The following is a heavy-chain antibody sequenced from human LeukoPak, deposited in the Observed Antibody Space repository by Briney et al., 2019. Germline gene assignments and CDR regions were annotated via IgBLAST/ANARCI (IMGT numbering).Heavy chain of an antibody. CDR2: IIPIFGTA. CDR3: ARGITMVRGAKTEYYYYYMDV. V-gene: IGHV1-69*06. D-gene: IGHD3-10*01. J-gene: IGHJ6*03. Sequence: SVTVSFKASGGTFSIYAISWVRQAPGQGLEWMGGIIPIFGTANYAQKFQGRVTITADKSTSTAYMELSSLRSEDTAVYYCARGITMVRGAKTEYYYYYMDVWGKGTTVTVSS. CDR1: GGTFSIYA.